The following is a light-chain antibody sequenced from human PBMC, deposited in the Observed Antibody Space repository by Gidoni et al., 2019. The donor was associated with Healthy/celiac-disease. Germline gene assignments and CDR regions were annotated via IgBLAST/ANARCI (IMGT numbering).Light chain of an antibody. CDR3: QSADSSGTYVV. J-gene: IGLJ2*01. Sequence: SSELPHPPSVSVSPGQTARITCSGDALPKQYAYWYQQKPGQAPVLVIYKDSERPSGIPERFSGSSSGTTVTLTISGVQAEDEADYYCQSADSSGTYVVFGGGTKLTVL. CDR1: ALPKQY. V-gene: IGLV3-25*03. CDR2: KDS.